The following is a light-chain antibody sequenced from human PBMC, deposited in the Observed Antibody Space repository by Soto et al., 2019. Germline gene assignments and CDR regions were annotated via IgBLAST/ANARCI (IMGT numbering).Light chain of an antibody. J-gene: IGKJ1*01. Sequence: EIVLTQSPATLSLSPGERATLSCRASQSVSSYLAWYQQKPGQAPRLLIYDASNGATGIPARFSGSGSGTDFTLTISSLEPEYFAVYYCQQRSNWSPWTFGQGTKVDI. CDR3: QQRSNWSPWT. CDR2: DAS. V-gene: IGKV3-11*01. CDR1: QSVSSY.